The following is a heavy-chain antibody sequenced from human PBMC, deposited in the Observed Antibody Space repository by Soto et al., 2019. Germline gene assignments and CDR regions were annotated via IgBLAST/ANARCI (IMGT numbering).Heavy chain of an antibody. CDR3: ASLSMMAAGTHWYFDL. CDR2: IIPIFGTA. CDR1: GGTFSSYA. D-gene: IGHD3-22*01. J-gene: IGHJ2*01. V-gene: IGHV1-69*12. Sequence: QVQLVQSGAEVKKPGSSVKVSCKASGGTFSSYAISWVRQAPGQGLEWMGGIIPIFGTANYAQKFQGRVTITAGESTSTAYMELSSLRSEDTAVYYCASLSMMAAGTHWYFDLWGRGTLVTVSS.